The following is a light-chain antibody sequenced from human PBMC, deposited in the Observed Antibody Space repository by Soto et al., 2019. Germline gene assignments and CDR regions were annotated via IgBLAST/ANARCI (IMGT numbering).Light chain of an antibody. Sequence: DIQMTQSPSTLSAFVGDRVTITCRASDSISSWLAWYQQKPGKAPKLLIYKAPNLASGVPSRFSGSGSGTEFTLTISSLQPDDSATYYCQQYMWTFGQGTKVDIK. CDR3: QQYMWT. V-gene: IGKV1-5*03. CDR2: KAP. CDR1: DSISSW. J-gene: IGKJ1*01.